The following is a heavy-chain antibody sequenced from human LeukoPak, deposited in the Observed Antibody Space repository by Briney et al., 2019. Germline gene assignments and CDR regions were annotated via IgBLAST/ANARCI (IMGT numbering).Heavy chain of an antibody. V-gene: IGHV3-23*01. D-gene: IGHD3-9*01. Sequence: GGSLRLSCAASGFTFRTYALNWVRQAPGKGLEWVSGISGSGDNTYYSESGKGRFTISRDNFKNTLYLQMNSLRAEDRAVYYCAKGDDILTGYLSYFDYWGQGTLVTVSS. CDR1: GFTFRTYA. J-gene: IGHJ4*02. CDR3: AKGDDILTGYLSYFDY. CDR2: ISGSGDNT.